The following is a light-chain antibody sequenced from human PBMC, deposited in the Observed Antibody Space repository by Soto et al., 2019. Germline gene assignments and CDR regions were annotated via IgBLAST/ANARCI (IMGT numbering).Light chain of an antibody. Sequence: EIVLTQSPDILSLSPGERATLSCRASQSVSSYLAWYQQKPGQAPRLLIYDASNRATGIPARFSGSESGTDFTLTISSLEPEDFAAYYCQQRSNWPVTFGQGTRVEIK. V-gene: IGKV3-11*01. J-gene: IGKJ1*01. CDR2: DAS. CDR3: QQRSNWPVT. CDR1: QSVSSY.